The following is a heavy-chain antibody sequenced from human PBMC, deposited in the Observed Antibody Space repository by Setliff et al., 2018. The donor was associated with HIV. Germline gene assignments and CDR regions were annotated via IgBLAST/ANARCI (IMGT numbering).Heavy chain of an antibody. CDR2: ISAYSGDT. J-gene: IGHJ4*02. CDR1: GYPFSGYG. V-gene: IGHV1-18*01. Sequence: ASVKVSCKASGYPFSGYGISWVRQAPGQGLEWMGWISAYSGDTNYAQRLQGRVTMTTDTSTSTAYMELRSLTYDDTAVYYCVSIGPGGWGQGTLVTVSS. CDR3: VSIGPGG.